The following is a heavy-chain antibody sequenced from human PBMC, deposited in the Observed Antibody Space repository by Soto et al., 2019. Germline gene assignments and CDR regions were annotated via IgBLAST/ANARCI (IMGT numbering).Heavy chain of an antibody. CDR2: INHSGST. D-gene: IGHD6-6*01. J-gene: IGHJ3*02. CDR1: GGSFSGYY. Sequence: PSETLSLTCAVYGGSFSGYYWSWIRQPPGKGLEWIGEINHSGSTNYNPSLKSRVTISVDTSKNQFSLKLSSVTAADTAVYYCARGQGPYRPRAFDIRGQGTMVTVS. V-gene: IGHV4-34*01. CDR3: ARGQGPYRPRAFDI.